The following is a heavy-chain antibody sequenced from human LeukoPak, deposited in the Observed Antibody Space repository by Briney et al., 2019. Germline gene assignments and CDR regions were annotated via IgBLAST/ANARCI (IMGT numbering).Heavy chain of an antibody. J-gene: IGHJ4*02. CDR1: GYTFTSYG. D-gene: IGHD5-18*01. CDR3: ARFVGYSYDKTGSFDY. Sequence: ASVKVSCKASGYTFTSYGISWVRQAPGQGLEWMGWISAYNGNTNYAQKLQGRVTMTTDTSTSTAYMELRSLRSDDTAVYYCARFVGYSYDKTGSFDYWGQGTLVTVSS. V-gene: IGHV1-18*01. CDR2: ISAYNGNT.